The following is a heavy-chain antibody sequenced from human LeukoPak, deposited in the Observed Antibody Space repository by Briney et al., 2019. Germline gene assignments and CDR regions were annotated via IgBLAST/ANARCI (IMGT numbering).Heavy chain of an antibody. D-gene: IGHD3-3*01. Sequence: ASVKVSCKASGYTFTGYYMHWVRQAPGQGLEWMGWINPNSGGTNYAQKFQGRVTMTRDTSISTAYMELSRLRSDDTAVYYRAREVDFWSGYYQNWFDPWGQGTLVTVSS. J-gene: IGHJ5*02. CDR1: GYTFTGYY. V-gene: IGHV1-2*02. CDR3: AREVDFWSGYYQNWFDP. CDR2: INPNSGGT.